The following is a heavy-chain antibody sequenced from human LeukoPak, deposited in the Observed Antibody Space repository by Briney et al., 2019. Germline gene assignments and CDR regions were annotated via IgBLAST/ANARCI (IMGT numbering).Heavy chain of an antibody. D-gene: IGHD1-26*01. CDR1: GYSFTTYR. Sequence: GESLKISCKGSGYSFTTYRIAWVRQMPGKGLEWMGIIYPGDSDTRYSPSFQGQVTISADKSISTASLQWSSLKASDTAMYYCARPREIGSFGAFDIWGQGTMVTVSS. J-gene: IGHJ3*02. V-gene: IGHV5-51*01. CDR3: ARPREIGSFGAFDI. CDR2: IYPGDSDT.